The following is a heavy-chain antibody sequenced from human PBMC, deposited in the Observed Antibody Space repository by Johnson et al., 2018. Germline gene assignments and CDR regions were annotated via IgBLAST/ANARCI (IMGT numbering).Heavy chain of an antibody. CDR1: GFTFSSSG. CDR3: ARGPYGRDV. CDR2: ISYDGSNK. Sequence: QVQLVESGGGVVQPGRSLRLSCAASGFTFSSSGMHWVRQAPGKGLEWVAVISYDGSNKYYADSVKGRFPISRDNAKKSLYLQMNTLRAEGTAVYYWARGPYGRDVWGQGTTVTVAS. V-gene: IGHV3-30*03. J-gene: IGHJ6*02.